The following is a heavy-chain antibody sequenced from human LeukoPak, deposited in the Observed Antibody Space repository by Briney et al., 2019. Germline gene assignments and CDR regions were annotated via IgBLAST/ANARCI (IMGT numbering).Heavy chain of an antibody. J-gene: IGHJ4*02. CDR3: ARVYYDYVWESYRQKFYFDY. CDR2: IYSSGGT. D-gene: IGHD3-16*02. V-gene: IGHV4-59*08. Sequence: PSETLSLTCAVSGGSISSYYWSWIRQPPGEGLEWIGYIYSSGGTYYNPSLKSRVTISVDTSKNQFTLKLSSVPAADTAVYYCARVYYDYVWESYRQKFYFDYWGQGTLVTVSS. CDR1: GGSISSYY.